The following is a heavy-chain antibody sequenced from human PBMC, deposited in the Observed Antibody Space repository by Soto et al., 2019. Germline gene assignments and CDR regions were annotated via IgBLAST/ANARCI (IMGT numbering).Heavy chain of an antibody. J-gene: IGHJ4*02. CDR1: GFTFSSYG. CDR3: AKDLVAAAGAY. Sequence: QVQLVESGGGVVQPGRSLRLSCAASGFTFSSYGMHWVRQAPCKGLELVAVISYAGRNKYYADFVKGRFTISRDNSKNTLYLQMNSLRAEDTAVYYCAKDLVAAAGAYWGQGTLVTVSS. D-gene: IGHD6-13*01. V-gene: IGHV3-30*18. CDR2: ISYAGRNK.